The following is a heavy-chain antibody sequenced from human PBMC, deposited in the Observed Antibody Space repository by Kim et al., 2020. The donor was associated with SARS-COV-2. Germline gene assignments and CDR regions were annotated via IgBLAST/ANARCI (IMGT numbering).Heavy chain of an antibody. CDR1: GFTFSSYS. Sequence: GGSLRLSCAASGFTFSSYSMNWVRQAPGKGLEWVASISSSLTYIYYAASVKGRFTISRDNAKNSLYLQMNSLRAEDTAVYYCARDYTPPGLSVPDFDYWGQGTLVTVSS. D-gene: IGHD2-2*01. CDR2: ISSSLTYI. V-gene: IGHV3-21*01. CDR3: ARDYTPPGLSVPDFDY. J-gene: IGHJ4*02.